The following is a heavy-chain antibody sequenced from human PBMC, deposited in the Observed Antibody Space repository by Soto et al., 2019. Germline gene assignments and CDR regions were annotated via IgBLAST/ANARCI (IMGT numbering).Heavy chain of an antibody. CDR3: ARGLWNDVFQY. V-gene: IGHV4-30-2*01. D-gene: IGHD1-1*01. CDR1: GGSISSGGYS. CDR2: IHHTGST. Sequence: SETLSLTCAISGGSISSGGYSWTWIRQPPGKGLEWIGYIHHTGSTNYNPSLKTRVNISLDRPNNQFSLNLTSATAADSAVYYCARGLWNDVFQYWGQGTLVTVSS. J-gene: IGHJ4*02.